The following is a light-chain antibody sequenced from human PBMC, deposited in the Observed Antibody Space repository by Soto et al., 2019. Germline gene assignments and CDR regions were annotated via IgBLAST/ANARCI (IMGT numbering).Light chain of an antibody. CDR2: DDS. CDR1: SSDVGGYNY. J-gene: IGLJ1*01. V-gene: IGLV2-11*01. Sequence: QSALTQPRSVSGSPGQSVTISCTGTSSDVGGYNYVSWYQQHPGKAPKLMIYDDSKRPSGVPDRFSGSKSGNTASLTISGLQAEDEADYYCCSYAGSYTFDVFGTGTKVTVL. CDR3: CSYAGSYTFDV.